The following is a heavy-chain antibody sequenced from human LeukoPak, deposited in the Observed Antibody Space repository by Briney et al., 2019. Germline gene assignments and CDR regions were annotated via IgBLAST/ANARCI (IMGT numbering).Heavy chain of an antibody. J-gene: IGHJ4*02. CDR2: IDYSGST. Sequence: SSETLSLTCTVSGASISSYYWSWIRQPPGKGLEWIGYIDYSGSTNYNPSLKSRVTFSVATSKNQFSLLLISVTAADTAVYYCARVKGVVTAILDYWGQGTLVTVSS. D-gene: IGHD2-21*02. CDR1: GASISSYY. CDR3: ARVKGVVTAILDY. V-gene: IGHV4-59*01.